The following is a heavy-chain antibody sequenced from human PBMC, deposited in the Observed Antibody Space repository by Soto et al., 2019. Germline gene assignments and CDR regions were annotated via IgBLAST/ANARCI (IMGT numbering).Heavy chain of an antibody. CDR3: ARGGWKLFDY. D-gene: IGHD6-19*01. V-gene: IGHV4-59*01. CDR2: IFYSGST. J-gene: IGHJ4*02. CDR1: GGSISSYY. Sequence: SETLSLTCTVSGGSISSYYWSWIRQPPGKGLEWIGYIFYSGSTNYNPSLKSRVTISVDTSKNQFSLKLSSVTAADTAVYYCARGGWKLFDYWGQGTLVTVSS.